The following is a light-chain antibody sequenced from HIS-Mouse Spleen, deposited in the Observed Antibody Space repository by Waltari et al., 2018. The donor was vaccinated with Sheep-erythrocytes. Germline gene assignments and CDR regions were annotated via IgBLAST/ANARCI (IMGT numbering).Light chain of an antibody. CDR1: SGSIASNY. V-gene: IGLV6-57*04. CDR2: EDN. Sequence: MLTQPHSVSESPGKTVTISCTRSSGSIASNYVQWYQQRPGSAPTTVIYEDNQRPSGLPDRFSGSIDSSSNSASLTISGLKTEDEADYYCQSYDSSNQVFGGGTKLTVL. J-gene: IGLJ3*02. CDR3: QSYDSSNQV.